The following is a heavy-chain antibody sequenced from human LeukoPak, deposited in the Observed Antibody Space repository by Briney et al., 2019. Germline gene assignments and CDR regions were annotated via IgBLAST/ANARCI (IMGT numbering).Heavy chain of an antibody. V-gene: IGHV4-4*07. CDR3: AREKDDYGDYVAFDI. Sequence: PSETLSLTCTVSGGSISSYCWSWIRHPAGKGLEWIGRIYTSGSTNYNPSLKSRVTMSVDTSKNQFSLKLSSVTAADTAVYYCAREKDDYGDYVAFDIWGQGTMVTVSS. J-gene: IGHJ3*02. CDR2: IYTSGST. D-gene: IGHD4-17*01. CDR1: GGSISSYC.